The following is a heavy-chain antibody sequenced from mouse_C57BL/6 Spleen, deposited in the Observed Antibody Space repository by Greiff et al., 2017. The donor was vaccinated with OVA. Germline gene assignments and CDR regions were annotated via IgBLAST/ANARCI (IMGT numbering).Heavy chain of an antibody. CDR1: GYTFTSYW. J-gene: IGHJ2*01. CDR3: AREGAYYSPFDY. CDR2: LNPSNGGT. D-gene: IGHD2-12*01. V-gene: IGHV1-53*01. Sequence: QVQLQQPGTELVKPGASVKLSCKASGYTFTSYWMHWVKQRPGQGLEWIGNLNPSNGGTNYNEKFKSKATLTVDKASSTSYMQRSILTSEDSAVYYCAREGAYYSPFDYWGQGTTLTVSS.